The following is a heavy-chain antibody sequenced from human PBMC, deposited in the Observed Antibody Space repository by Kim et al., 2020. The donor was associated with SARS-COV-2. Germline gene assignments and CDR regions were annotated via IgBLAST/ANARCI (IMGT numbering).Heavy chain of an antibody. CDR2: INHSGST. D-gene: IGHD2-15*01. CDR3: ARGVGQMGCSGGSCYSRLSHFDY. Sequence: SETLSLTCAVYGGSFSGYYWSWIRQPPGKGLEWIGEINHSGSTNYNPSLKSRVTISVDTSKNQFSLKLSSVTAADTAVYYCARGVGQMGCSGGSCYSRLSHFDYWGQGTLVTVSS. CDR1: GGSFSGYY. V-gene: IGHV4-34*01. J-gene: IGHJ4*02.